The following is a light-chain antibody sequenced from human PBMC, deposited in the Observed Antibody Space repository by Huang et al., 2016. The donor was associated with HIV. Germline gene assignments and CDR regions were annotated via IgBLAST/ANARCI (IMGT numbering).Light chain of an antibody. V-gene: IGKV1-5*03. CDR1: QSVGNW. J-gene: IGKJ2*01. Sequence: DIQMTQSPSTLSASVGDRVTITCRASQSVGNWLAWYQQKPGQAPKLLIYTASNLQNGVPSRFSGSGSEIEFTLTINSLQPDDFATYYCQQYNRFYTFGQGTRLDIK. CDR2: TAS. CDR3: QQYNRFYT.